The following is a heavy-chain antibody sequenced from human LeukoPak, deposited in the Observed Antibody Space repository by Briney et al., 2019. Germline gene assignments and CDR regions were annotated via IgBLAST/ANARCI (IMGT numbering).Heavy chain of an antibody. CDR1: GYSISSGYY. CDR2: IYHSGST. V-gene: IGHV4-38-2*01. J-gene: IGHJ5*02. D-gene: IGHD5-18*01. Sequence: PSETLSLTCAVSGYSISSGYYWGWIRQPPGKGLEWIGSIYHSGSTYYNPSLRSRVTISVDTSKNQSSLKLSSVTAADTAVYYCARQFVSWIRANWFDPWGQGTLVTVSS. CDR3: ARQFVSWIRANWFDP.